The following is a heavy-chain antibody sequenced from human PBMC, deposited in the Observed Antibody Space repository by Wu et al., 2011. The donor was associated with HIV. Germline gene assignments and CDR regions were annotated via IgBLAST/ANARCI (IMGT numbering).Heavy chain of an antibody. CDR3: ALRTRAGSGSDY. J-gene: IGHJ4*02. CDR2: ISAYNGNT. CDR1: GYAFTTYG. Sequence: QVQLVQSGPEVKKPGASVRVSCKASGYAFTTYGFSWVRQAPGQGLEWMGWISAYNGNTNYAQSLQGRVTLTTDTSTSTAYMELRSLSSDDTAVYYCALRTRAGSGSDYWGQGTLVTVSS. D-gene: IGHD3-10*01. V-gene: IGHV1-18*01.